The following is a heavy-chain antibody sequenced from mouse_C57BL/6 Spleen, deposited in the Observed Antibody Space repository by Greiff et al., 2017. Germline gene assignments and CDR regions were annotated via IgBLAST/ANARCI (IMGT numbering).Heavy chain of an antibody. CDR2: IHPNSGST. J-gene: IGHJ2*01. CDR3: AKGYGYDGRCPFDY. D-gene: IGHD2-2*01. V-gene: IGHV1-64*01. CDR1: GYTFTSYW. Sequence: QVQLQQPGAELVKPGASVKLSCKASGYTFTSYWMHWVKQRPGQGLEWIGMIHPNSGSTNYNEKFKSKATLTVDKSSSTAYMQLSSLTSEDSAVYYCAKGYGYDGRCPFDYWGQGTTLTVSS.